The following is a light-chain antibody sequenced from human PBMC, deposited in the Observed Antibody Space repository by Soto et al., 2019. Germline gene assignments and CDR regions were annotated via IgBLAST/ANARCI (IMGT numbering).Light chain of an antibody. CDR1: QSAGNF. CDR2: GAS. J-gene: IGKJ1*01. Sequence: IVLGPSPGPRAFSPGEQASLSCRASQSAGNFLAWYQQKPGQAPRLLIYGASSRATGIPDRFSGSGSGTDFTLTISRLEPEDFALYYCHQYGYSLWTFGQGTKVDI. CDR3: HQYGYSLWT. V-gene: IGKV3-20*01.